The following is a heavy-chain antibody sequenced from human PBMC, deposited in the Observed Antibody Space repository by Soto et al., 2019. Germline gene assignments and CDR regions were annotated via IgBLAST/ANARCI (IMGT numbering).Heavy chain of an antibody. J-gene: IGHJ5*02. Sequence: QVQLRESGPGMVRPSGTLSLTCAVSGTSISSTFWWTWVRQSPGKGLEWIGEIYHSGSTKYTPSLKSRVTVSVDKSNNQFSLELRAVTAADTAVYYCATLPPRIVVVRSEIPAWGQGTLVSVSA. V-gene: IGHV4-4*02. D-gene: IGHD2-15*01. CDR3: ATLPPRIVVVRSEIPA. CDR2: IYHSGST. CDR1: GTSISSTFW.